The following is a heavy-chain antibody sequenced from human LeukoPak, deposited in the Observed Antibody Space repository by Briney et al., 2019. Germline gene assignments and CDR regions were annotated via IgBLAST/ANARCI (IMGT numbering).Heavy chain of an antibody. D-gene: IGHD3-10*01. V-gene: IGHV3-23*01. J-gene: IGHJ4*02. CDR2: ISGSGGST. CDR3: AKGSEHRGLIY. CDR1: GLTFSSYA. Sequence: GGSLRLSCAASGLTFSSYAMSWVRQAPGKGLEWVSAISGSGGSTYYADSVKGRFTISRDNSKNTLYLQMNSLRAEDTAVYHCAKGSEHRGLIYWGQGTLVTVSS.